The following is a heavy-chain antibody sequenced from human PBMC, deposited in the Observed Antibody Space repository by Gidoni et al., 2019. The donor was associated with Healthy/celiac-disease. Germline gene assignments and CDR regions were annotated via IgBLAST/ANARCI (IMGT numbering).Heavy chain of an antibody. D-gene: IGHD6-13*01. CDR3: ASPPRTSIAAAGTAAFDI. CDR2: ISSSSSYI. Sequence: EVQLVASGGGLVKPGGSLRLSCAASGFTFSSYSMNWVRQAPGKGLEWVSSISSSSSYIYYADSVKGRFTISRDNVKNSLYLQMNSLRAEDTAVYYCASPPRTSIAAAGTAAFDIWGQGTMVTVSS. J-gene: IGHJ3*02. V-gene: IGHV3-21*01. CDR1: GFTFSSYS.